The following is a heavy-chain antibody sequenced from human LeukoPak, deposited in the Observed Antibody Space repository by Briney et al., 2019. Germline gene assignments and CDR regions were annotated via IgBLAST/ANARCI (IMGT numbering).Heavy chain of an antibody. CDR3: ARDSSTEIEPVAFDI. J-gene: IGHJ3*02. D-gene: IGHD1-14*01. V-gene: IGHV4-39*07. CDR2: IYYSGST. CDR1: GGSISSSSYY. Sequence: NTSETLSLTCTVSGGSISSSSYYWGWIRQPPGKGLEWIGSIYYSGSTYYNPSLKSRVTISVDTSKNQFSLKLSSVTAADTAVYYCARDSSTEIEPVAFDIWGQGTMVTVSS.